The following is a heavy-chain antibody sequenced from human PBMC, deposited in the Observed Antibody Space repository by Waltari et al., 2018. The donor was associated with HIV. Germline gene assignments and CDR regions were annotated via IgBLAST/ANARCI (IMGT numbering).Heavy chain of an antibody. CDR3: ARAGNDLDY. V-gene: IGHV4-4*02. CDR1: GGSISDSYW. CDR2: IYHSGST. J-gene: IGHJ4*02. Sequence: QVQLQESGPGLVKPSGTLSLTGAVPGGSISDSYWWTWVRQPPGKGLEWIGEIYHSGSTNYNPSLLSRVTISLDKSKNQFSLRLTSVTAADTAVYYCARAGNDLDYWGQGTLVAVSS.